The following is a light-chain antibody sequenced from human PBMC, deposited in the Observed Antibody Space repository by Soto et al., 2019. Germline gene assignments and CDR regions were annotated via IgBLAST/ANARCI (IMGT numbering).Light chain of an antibody. CDR3: QQYNSYSRYT. V-gene: IGKV1-5*03. CDR1: KSISSW. J-gene: IGKJ2*01. CDR2: KAS. Sequence: DIQMTQSPSTLSASVGDRVTITCRASKSISSWLARYKQKPGKAPKLLIYKASSLESGVPSRFSGSGSGTEITLTISSLQPDDFAPYYCQQYNSYSRYTFRQGTKLEIK.